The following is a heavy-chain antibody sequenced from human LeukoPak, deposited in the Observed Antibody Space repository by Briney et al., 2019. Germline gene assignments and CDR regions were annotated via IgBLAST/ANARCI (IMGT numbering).Heavy chain of an antibody. V-gene: IGHV5-51*01. CDR3: ARRECYYGMDV. J-gene: IGHJ6*02. CDR2: IYPGDSDT. D-gene: IGHD3-3*01. Sequence: GESLKIFCRGSGYSFTSYWTGWGGQMPGKGLEGMGIIYPGDSDTRYSPSFQGQVTISVDKSISPAYLQWSSLNASDTAMYYCARRECYYGMDVWGQGTTVTVSS. CDR1: GYSFTSYW.